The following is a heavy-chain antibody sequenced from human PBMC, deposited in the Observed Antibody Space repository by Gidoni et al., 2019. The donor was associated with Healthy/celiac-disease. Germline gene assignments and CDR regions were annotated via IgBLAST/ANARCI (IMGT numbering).Heavy chain of an antibody. Sequence: QVQLVESGGGVVQPGRSLRLSCAASGFTFSSYGMHWVRQAPGKGLGWVAVIWYDGSNKYYADSVKGRFTISRDNSKNTLYLQMNSLRAEDTAVYYCARGLNYEVDYWGQGTLVTVSS. D-gene: IGHD1-7*01. CDR3: ARGLNYEVDY. J-gene: IGHJ4*02. CDR1: GFTFSSYG. V-gene: IGHV3-33*01. CDR2: IWYDGSNK.